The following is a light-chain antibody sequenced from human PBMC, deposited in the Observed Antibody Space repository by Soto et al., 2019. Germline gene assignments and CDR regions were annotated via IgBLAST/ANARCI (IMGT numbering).Light chain of an antibody. Sequence: QSALTQPASVSGSPGQSITISCTGSSSDVGAYTSVSWYQQHPGKAPKLMIYEVSNWPSGVSRRFSGSKSGNTASLTISGLQAEDEAHYYCSSYTSDNRNYVFGTGTQLTVL. CDR2: EVS. J-gene: IGLJ1*01. V-gene: IGLV2-14*01. CDR1: SSDVGAYTS. CDR3: SSYTSDNRNYV.